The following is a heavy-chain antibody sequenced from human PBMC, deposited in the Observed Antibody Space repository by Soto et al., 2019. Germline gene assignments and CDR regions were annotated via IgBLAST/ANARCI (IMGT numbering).Heavy chain of an antibody. CDR3: AKDLSDCISTSCDALEGYGMDV. CDR1: GFTFSIYA. Sequence: GGSLRLSCSASGFTFSIYAMHWVGQGPGKGLEYVSSISTNGGSTDYADSVKGRFTISRDNAKNSLYLQMNSLRAEDTALYYCAKDLSDCISTSCDALEGYGMDVWGQGTTVTVSS. CDR2: ISTNGGST. D-gene: IGHD2-2*01. J-gene: IGHJ6*02. V-gene: IGHV3-64*04.